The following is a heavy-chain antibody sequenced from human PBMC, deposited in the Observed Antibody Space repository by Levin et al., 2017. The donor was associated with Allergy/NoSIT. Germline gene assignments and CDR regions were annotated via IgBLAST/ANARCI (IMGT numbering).Heavy chain of an antibody. CDR3: ARVVVEANESLDF. J-gene: IGHJ3*01. D-gene: IGHD2-21*01. CDR1: GFSLATSEVG. Sequence: SGPTLVKPTQTLTLTCTFSGFSLATSEVGVGWIRQPPGKALEWLALIYWDDDRRYSPSLKTRLTITKDTPKNQVVITLTNMPPVDTATYYCARVVVEANESLDFWGQGTMVTVSS. V-gene: IGHV2-5*02. CDR2: IYWDDDR.